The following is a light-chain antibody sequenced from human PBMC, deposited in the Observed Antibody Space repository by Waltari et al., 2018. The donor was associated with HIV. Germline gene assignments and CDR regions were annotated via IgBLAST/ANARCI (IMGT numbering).Light chain of an antibody. Sequence: QSVLTQPPSASGTPGQRVTISCSGSNSNIESSHVYWYQQLPGTAPKLLIYRNNQRPSGVPDRISGSKSGTSASLTISGLRSEDEADYYCAAWDDSLSAHVVFGGGTKLTVL. J-gene: IGLJ2*01. V-gene: IGLV1-47*01. CDR3: AAWDDSLSAHVV. CDR1: NSNIESSH. CDR2: RNN.